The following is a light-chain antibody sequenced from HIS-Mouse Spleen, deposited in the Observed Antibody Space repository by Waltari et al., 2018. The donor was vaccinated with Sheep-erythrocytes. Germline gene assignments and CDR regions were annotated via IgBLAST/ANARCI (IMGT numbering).Light chain of an antibody. CDR2: LGS. Sequence: DIVMTQSPLSLPVTPGEPASIPCRSSQSLLHSNGYNYLDWYLQKPGQSPQLLIYLGSNRASGVPDRFSGSGSGTDFTLKISRVEAEDVGVYYCMQGIHLPPYTFGQGTKLEIK. J-gene: IGKJ2*01. V-gene: IGKV2-28*01. CDR1: QSLLHSNGYNY. CDR3: MQGIHLPPYT.